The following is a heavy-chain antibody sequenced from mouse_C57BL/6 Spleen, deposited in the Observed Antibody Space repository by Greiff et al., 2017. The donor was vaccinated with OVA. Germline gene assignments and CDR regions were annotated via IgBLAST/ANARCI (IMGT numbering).Heavy chain of an antibody. CDR1: GYAFSSYW. D-gene: IGHD2-4*01. Sequence: QVQLQQPGAELVKPGASVKISCKASGYAFSSYWMNWVKQRPGKGLEWIGQIYPGDGDTNYNGKFTGKATLTADKSSSTAYMQLSSLTSEDSAVYFCASRRDYDHAMDYWGKGTLVTVSS. CDR3: ASRRDYDHAMDY. V-gene: IGHV1-80*01. J-gene: IGHJ4*01. CDR2: IYPGDGDT.